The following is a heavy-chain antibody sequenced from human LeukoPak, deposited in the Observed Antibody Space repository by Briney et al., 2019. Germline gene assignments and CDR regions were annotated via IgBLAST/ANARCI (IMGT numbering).Heavy chain of an antibody. D-gene: IGHD2-2*01. CDR3: ASMGDIVVVPAAMGFDY. CDR2: IKQDGSEK. J-gene: IGHJ4*02. Sequence: GGSLRLSCAASGFTFSSYWMSWVRQAPGKGLEWVANIKQDGSEKYYVDSVKGRFTISRDNAKNSLYLQMNSLRAEDTAVYYCASMGDIVVVPAAMGFDYWGQGTLVTVSS. V-gene: IGHV3-7*01. CDR1: GFTFSSYW.